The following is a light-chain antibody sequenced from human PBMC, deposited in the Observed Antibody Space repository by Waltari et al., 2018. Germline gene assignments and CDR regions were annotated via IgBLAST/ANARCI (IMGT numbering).Light chain of an antibody. CDR2: DVT. CDR1: SNDIGRYDH. Sequence: HSALTQPASMSGSPAQSTTISCLGRSNDIGRYDHVSWYQHHPGKPPKLLIYDVTHRPSGVSNRFSGSKSGNTASLTISGLQAEDEASYYCASYTSGNTHVVFGGGTKLTVL. V-gene: IGLV2-14*03. J-gene: IGLJ2*01. CDR3: ASYTSGNTHVV.